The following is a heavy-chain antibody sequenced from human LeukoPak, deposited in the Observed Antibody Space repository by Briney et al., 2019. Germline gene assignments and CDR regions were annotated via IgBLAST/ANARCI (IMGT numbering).Heavy chain of an antibody. J-gene: IGHJ4*02. V-gene: IGHV4-59*01. CDR3: ARSVPYDYVWGSYRYTDTQFDY. Sequence: SETLSLTCTVSGGSTSSYFWSWIRQPPGKGLEWIGYIYYSGSTNYNPSLKSRVTISVDTSKNQSSLKLSSVTAADTAVYYCARSVPYDYVWGSYRYTDTQFDYWGQGTLVTVSS. D-gene: IGHD3-16*02. CDR2: IYYSGST. CDR1: GGSTSSYF.